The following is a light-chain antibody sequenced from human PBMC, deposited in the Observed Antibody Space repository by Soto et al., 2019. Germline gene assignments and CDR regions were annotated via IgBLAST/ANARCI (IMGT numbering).Light chain of an antibody. V-gene: IGKV1-39*01. CDR3: QQSHSTPLT. CDR1: QSISSY. J-gene: IGKJ4*01. Sequence: DIQMTQSPSSLSASVGDRVTITCRASQSISSYLNWYQQKPGKAPKVLISGASILQSGVPLRFSGSGSGTDFTLTISSLQSEDFASYYCQQSHSTPLTFDGGTKVEIK. CDR2: GAS.